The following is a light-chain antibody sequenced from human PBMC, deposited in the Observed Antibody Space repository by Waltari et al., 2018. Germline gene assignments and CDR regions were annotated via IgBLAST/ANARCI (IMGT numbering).Light chain of an antibody. CDR3: QLGNRWPLT. J-gene: IGKJ1*01. V-gene: IGKV1-9*01. CDR2: AAS. Sequence: DIQLTQSPSFLSASVGDRVTITCRASQGISSYLAWYQQKPGKAPKLLIYAASTLQSGVPSRFSGSGSGTEFTLTISSLEPEDFAVYYCQLGNRWPLTFGQGTKVEIK. CDR1: QGISSY.